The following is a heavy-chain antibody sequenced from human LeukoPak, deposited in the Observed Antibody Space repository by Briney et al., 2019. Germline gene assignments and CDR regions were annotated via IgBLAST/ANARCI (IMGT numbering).Heavy chain of an antibody. CDR3: ARDKSITMVRGVISYGMDV. D-gene: IGHD3-10*01. Sequence: SETLSLTCTVSGGSISSGDYYWSWIRQPPGKGLEWIGYIYYSGSTYYNPSLKSRVTISVDTSKNQFSLKLSTVTAADTAVYYCARDKSITMVRGVISYGMDVWGQGTTVTVSS. CDR1: GGSISSGDYY. J-gene: IGHJ6*02. CDR2: IYYSGST. V-gene: IGHV4-30-4*01.